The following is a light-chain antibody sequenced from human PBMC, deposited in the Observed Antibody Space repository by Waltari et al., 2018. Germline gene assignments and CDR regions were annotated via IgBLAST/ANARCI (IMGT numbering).Light chain of an antibody. CDR2: GTS. V-gene: IGKV1-6*01. CDR3: LQDSSYPRT. J-gene: IGKJ1*01. CDR1: QDIGND. Sequence: AIQMTQSPSSLSASVGDRVTITCRASQDIGNDLGWYQQKPGKAPKLLIYGTSSLESWVPSRFSGSRSGTDVTRTISSLQPEDFATYYCLQDSSYPRTFGQGTKVEIK.